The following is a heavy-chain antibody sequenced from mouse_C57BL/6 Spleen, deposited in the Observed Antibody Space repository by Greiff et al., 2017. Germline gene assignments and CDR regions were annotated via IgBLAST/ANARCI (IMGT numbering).Heavy chain of an antibody. J-gene: IGHJ4*01. Sequence: EVKVEESGAGLVKPGGSLKLSCAASGFTFSSYAMSWVRQTPEKRLEWVAYISSGGDYIYYADTVKGRFTISRDNARNTLYLQMSSLKSEDTAMYYCTREGIYGNYGGGYAMDYWGQGTSVTVSS. CDR1: GFTFSSYA. CDR3: TREGIYGNYGGGYAMDY. CDR2: ISSGGDYI. D-gene: IGHD2-1*01. V-gene: IGHV5-9-1*02.